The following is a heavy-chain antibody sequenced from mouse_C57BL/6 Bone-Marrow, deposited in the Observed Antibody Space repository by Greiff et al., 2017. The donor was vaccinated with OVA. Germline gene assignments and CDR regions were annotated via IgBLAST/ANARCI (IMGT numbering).Heavy chain of an antibody. Sequence: EVQLQQSGPELVKPGASVKISCKASGYTFTDYYMNWVKQSHGKSLEWIGDINPNNGGTSYNQKFKGKATLTVDKSSSTAYMELRSLTSEDSAVYYCAREKDYGSSYCFDYWGQGTTLTVSS. J-gene: IGHJ2*01. CDR1: GYTFTDYY. CDR3: AREKDYGSSYCFDY. CDR2: INPNNGGT. V-gene: IGHV1-26*01. D-gene: IGHD1-1*01.